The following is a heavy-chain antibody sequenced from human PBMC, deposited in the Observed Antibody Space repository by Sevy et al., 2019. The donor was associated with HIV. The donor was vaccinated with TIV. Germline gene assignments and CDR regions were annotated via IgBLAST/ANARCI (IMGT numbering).Heavy chain of an antibody. Sequence: GGSLRLSCAASGFTFSSYEMTWVRQTPGKGLEWISSISSSGTTIYYGDSLERRFTISRDNPKNSLYLQMNSLRAEDTAVYYCARKGGAYDIGFDPWGQGTLVTVSS. V-gene: IGHV3-48*03. CDR2: ISSSGTTI. J-gene: IGHJ5*02. CDR1: GFTFSSYE. CDR3: ARKGGAYDIGFDP. D-gene: IGHD3-22*01.